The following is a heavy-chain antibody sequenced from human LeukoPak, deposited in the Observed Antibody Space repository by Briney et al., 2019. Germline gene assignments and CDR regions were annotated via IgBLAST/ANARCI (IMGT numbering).Heavy chain of an antibody. D-gene: IGHD2-2*01. CDR1: GGSISSYY. CDR3: ARAEGERYCSSTSCYYPNWFDP. V-gene: IGHV4-59*01. Sequence: SETLSLTCTVSGGSISSYYWSWIRQPPGKGLEWIGYIYYSGSTNYNPSLKSRVTISVDTSKNKFSLKLSSVTAADTAVYYCARAEGERYCSSTSCYYPNWFDPWGQGTLVTVSS. CDR2: IYYSGST. J-gene: IGHJ5*02.